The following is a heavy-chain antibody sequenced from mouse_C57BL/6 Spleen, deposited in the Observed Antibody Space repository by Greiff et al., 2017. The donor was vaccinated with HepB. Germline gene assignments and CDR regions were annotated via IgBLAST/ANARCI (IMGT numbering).Heavy chain of an antibody. CDR3: ARNRVTTVVGDY. CDR2: IYPGDGDT. J-gene: IGHJ2*01. V-gene: IGHV1-82*01. D-gene: IGHD1-1*01. Sequence: VQLQQSGPELVKPGASVKISCKASGYAFSSSWMNWVKQRPGKGLEWIRRIYPGDGDTNYNGKFKGKATLTADKSSSTAYMQLSSLTSEDSAVYFCARNRVTTVVGDYWGQGTTLTVSS. CDR1: GYAFSSSW.